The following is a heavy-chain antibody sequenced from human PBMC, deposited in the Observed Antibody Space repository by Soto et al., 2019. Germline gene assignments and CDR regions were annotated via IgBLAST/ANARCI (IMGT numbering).Heavy chain of an antibody. V-gene: IGHV3-23*01. CDR1: GFTFSSYA. CDR2: ISGSGGST. J-gene: IGHJ4*02. CDR3: AKDRRTYYDILTGYQIDY. D-gene: IGHD3-9*01. Sequence: GGSLRLSCAASGFTFSSYAMSWVRQAPGEGLEWVSAISGSGGSTCYADSVKGRFTISRDNSKNTLYLQMNSLRAEDTAVYYCAKDRRTYYDILTGYQIDYWGQGTLVTVSS.